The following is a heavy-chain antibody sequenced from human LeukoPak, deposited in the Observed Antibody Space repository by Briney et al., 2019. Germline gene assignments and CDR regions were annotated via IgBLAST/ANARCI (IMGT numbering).Heavy chain of an antibody. J-gene: IGHJ4*02. CDR2: IRYDGSDK. D-gene: IGHD1-26*01. CDR3: AKDSWEVGATSEIDY. V-gene: IGHV3-30*02. Sequence: PGGSLRLSRAASGFTFSSYGMHWVRQAPGKGLEWVAFIRYDGSDKYYADSVKGRFTISRDNSKNTLYLQMNSLRAEVTAVYYCAKDSWEVGATSEIDYWGQGTLVTVSS. CDR1: GFTFSSYG.